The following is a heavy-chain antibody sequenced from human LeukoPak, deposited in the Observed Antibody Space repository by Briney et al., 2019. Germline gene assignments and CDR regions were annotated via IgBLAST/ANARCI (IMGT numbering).Heavy chain of an antibody. CDR2: ISGSGGST. CDR3: ARFNAMTTLTPFDS. D-gene: IGHD4-17*01. J-gene: IGHJ4*02. Sequence: EGSLRLSCAASGFTFSNYAMSWVRQAPEKGLEWVSAISGSGGSTYYADSVKGRFTISRDSSKNTLYLQMNSLRAADTAVYYCARFNAMTTLTPFDSWGQGTLVTVSS. V-gene: IGHV3-23*01. CDR1: GFTFSNYA.